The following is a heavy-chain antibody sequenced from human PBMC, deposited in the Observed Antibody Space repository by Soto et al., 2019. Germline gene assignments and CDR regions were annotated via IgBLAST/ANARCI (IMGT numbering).Heavy chain of an antibody. J-gene: IGHJ6*02. CDR3: ARDENKGQDLYYYYGMDV. CDR2: ISAYNGNT. CDR1: GYTFTSYG. V-gene: IGHV1-18*01. D-gene: IGHD3-3*01. Sequence: QVQLVQSGAEVKKPGASVKVSCKASGYTFTSYGISWVRQAPGQGLEWMGWISAYNGNTNYAQKLQGRVTMTTDTSTSTAYMELRSLRYDDTAVYYCARDENKGQDLYYYYGMDVWGQGTTVTVSS.